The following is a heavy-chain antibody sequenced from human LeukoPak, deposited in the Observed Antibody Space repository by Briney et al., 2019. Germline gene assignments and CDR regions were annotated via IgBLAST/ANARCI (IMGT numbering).Heavy chain of an antibody. CDR2: IQSKSDGGTR. Sequence: WVRQAPGKGLECVGRIQSKSDGGTRRYAAPVKDRFIISRDDAQNTLFLQMNSLQTEDTAVYYCATDSRLGGDFDLGDYWGQGTPVAVSS. CDR3: ATDSRLGGDFDLGDY. J-gene: IGHJ4*02. D-gene: IGHD2-21*02. V-gene: IGHV3-15*06.